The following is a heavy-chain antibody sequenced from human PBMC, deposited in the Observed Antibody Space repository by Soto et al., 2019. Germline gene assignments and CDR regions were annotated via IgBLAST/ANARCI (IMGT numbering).Heavy chain of an antibody. V-gene: IGHV3-33*01. CDR3: ARPATVGGFLGFGY. CDR1: GFTFSSYG. Sequence: GGSLRLSCAASGFTFSSYGMHWVRQAPGKGLEWVAVIWYDGSNKYYGDSVKGRFTISRDNSKNTLYLQMNSLRAEDTAVYYCARPATVGGFLGFGYWGQGTLVTVSS. D-gene: IGHD4-4*01. J-gene: IGHJ4*02. CDR2: IWYDGSNK.